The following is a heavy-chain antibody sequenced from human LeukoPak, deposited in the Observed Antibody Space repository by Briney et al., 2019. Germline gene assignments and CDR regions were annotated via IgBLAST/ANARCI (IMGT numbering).Heavy chain of an antibody. CDR2: ISSSSSYI. CDR1: GFTSSSYS. Sequence: GGSLRLSCAASGFTSSSYSMNWVRQAPGKGLEWVSSISSSSSYIYYADSVKGRFTISRDNAKNSLYLQMNSLRAEDTAVYYCARGTRQWRGTTVYWGQGTLVTVSS. V-gene: IGHV3-21*04. J-gene: IGHJ4*02. D-gene: IGHD6-19*01. CDR3: ARGTRQWRGTTVY.